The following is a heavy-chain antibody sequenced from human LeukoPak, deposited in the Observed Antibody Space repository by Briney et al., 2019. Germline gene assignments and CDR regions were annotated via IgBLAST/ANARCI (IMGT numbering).Heavy chain of an antibody. CDR2: IYYSGST. CDR1: GGSISSYY. J-gene: IGHJ6*03. CDR3: ARGGYSYGSSYYYMDV. Sequence: PSETLSLTCTVSGGSISSYYWSWIRQPPGKGLEWIGYIYYSGSTNYNPSLKSRVTISVDTSKNQFSLKLSSVTAADTAVYYCARGGYSYGSSYYYMDVWGKGTTVTVSS. D-gene: IGHD5-18*01. V-gene: IGHV4-59*01.